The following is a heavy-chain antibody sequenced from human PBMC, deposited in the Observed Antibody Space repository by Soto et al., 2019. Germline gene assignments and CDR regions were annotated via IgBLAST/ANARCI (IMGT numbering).Heavy chain of an antibody. CDR3: ARNNGGDFSLDY. Sequence: SETLSLTCTVSGYSIISGYYWGWIRQPPGKGLEWIGNIYHSGSTYDNPSLKSRVTISVDTSKNQFSLKLSSVTAADTAVYYCARNNGGDFSLDYWGQRTLVTVSS. D-gene: IGHD2-21*02. CDR2: IYHSGST. J-gene: IGHJ4*02. V-gene: IGHV4-38-2*02. CDR1: GYSIISGYY.